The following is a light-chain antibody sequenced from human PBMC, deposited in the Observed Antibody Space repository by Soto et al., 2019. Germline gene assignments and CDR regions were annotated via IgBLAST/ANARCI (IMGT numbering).Light chain of an antibody. Sequence: DIPMTQSPSSLSASVGDRVTITCRASQSISYYLNWYQQKPGKAPKFLIYAASSLQSGVPSRFSGSGSGTDFTLTISSLQPEDFATYYCQQSYSTPRTFGQGTKVEIK. V-gene: IGKV1-39*01. CDR3: QQSYSTPRT. CDR2: AAS. J-gene: IGKJ1*01. CDR1: QSISYY.